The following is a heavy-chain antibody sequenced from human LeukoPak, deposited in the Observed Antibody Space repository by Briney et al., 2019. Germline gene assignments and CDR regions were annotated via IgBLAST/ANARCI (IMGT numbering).Heavy chain of an antibody. V-gene: IGHV4-59*01. Sequence: PSETLSLTCTVSGGSISSYYWSWIRQPPGKGLEWIGYIYYSGSTNYNPSLKSRVTISVDTSKNQFSLKLSSVTAADTAVYYCARVDDSGYDSTAFDYWGQGTLVTVSS. J-gene: IGHJ4*02. CDR2: IYYSGST. CDR3: ARVDDSGYDSTAFDY. D-gene: IGHD5-12*01. CDR1: GGSISSYY.